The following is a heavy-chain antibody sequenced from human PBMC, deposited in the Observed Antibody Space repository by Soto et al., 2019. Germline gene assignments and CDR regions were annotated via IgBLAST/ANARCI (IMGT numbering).Heavy chain of an antibody. J-gene: IGHJ4*02. V-gene: IGHV3-30-3*01. CDR2: ISYDGSNK. CDR3: ARDQLRGYNQDPHLDY. CDR1: GFTFSSYA. D-gene: IGHD3-10*01. Sequence: GGSLRLSCAASGFTFSSYAMHWVRQAPGKGLEWVAVISYDGSNKYYADSVKGRFTISRDNSKNTLYLQMNSLRAEDTAVYYCARDQLRGYNQDPHLDYWGQGTLVTVSS.